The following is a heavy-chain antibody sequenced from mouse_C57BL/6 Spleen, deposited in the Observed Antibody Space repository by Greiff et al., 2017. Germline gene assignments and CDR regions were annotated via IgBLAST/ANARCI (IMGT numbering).Heavy chain of an antibody. J-gene: IGHJ2*01. V-gene: IGHV6-3*01. CDR3: TGSSTGDYFDY. D-gene: IGHD3-1*01. CDR2: ISLKSDNYAT. Sequence: DVQLVESGGGFVQPGGSMKLSCVASGFTFSNYWMNWVRQSPEKGLEWVAQISLKSDNYATHYAESVKGRFTISRDDSKSIVYLQMNNLRAEDTGIYYCTGSSTGDYFDYWGQGTTLTVSS. CDR1: GFTFSNYW.